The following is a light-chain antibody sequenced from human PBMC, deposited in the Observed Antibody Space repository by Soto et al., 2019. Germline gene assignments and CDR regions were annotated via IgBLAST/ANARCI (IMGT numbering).Light chain of an antibody. CDR2: DAS. Sequence: EIVMTQSPATLSVSPGERAALSCRASQSVTSKLARYQQKPGQAPRLLIYDASTRATGVPARFSGSGSGTEFTLTISSLQSEDFAVYYCQQYNTWPPDTFGQGTKLEIK. CDR3: QQYNTWPPDT. CDR1: QSVTSK. V-gene: IGKV3-15*01. J-gene: IGKJ2*01.